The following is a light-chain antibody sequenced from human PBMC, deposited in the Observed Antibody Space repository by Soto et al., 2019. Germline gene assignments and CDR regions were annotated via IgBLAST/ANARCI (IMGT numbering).Light chain of an antibody. V-gene: IGLV2-14*01. Sequence: QAARTHPASVSWSPGQSITISCTGTSSDVGSYNYVSWYQQHPGKAPKLMIYEVSDRPSGISSRFAGSKSGNTASLTISGLQTEEEADYYCSSYTSSSTLFGTGTKVTVL. J-gene: IGLJ1*01. CDR3: SSYTSSSTL. CDR1: SSDVGSYNY. CDR2: EVS.